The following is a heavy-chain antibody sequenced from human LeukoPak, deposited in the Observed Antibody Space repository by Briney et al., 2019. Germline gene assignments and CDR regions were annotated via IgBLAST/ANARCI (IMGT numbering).Heavy chain of an antibody. V-gene: IGHV3-23*01. J-gene: IGHJ4*02. CDR3: ARERYFDY. CDR2: ISGGGRST. CDR1: GFTFSSSA. Sequence: HSGGSLRLSCAASGFTFSSSAMSWVRQAPGKGLEWVSTISGGGRSTDYADSVKGHFTISRDNSKNTLYLQMNSLRAEDTAVYYCARERYFDYWGQGTLVTVSS.